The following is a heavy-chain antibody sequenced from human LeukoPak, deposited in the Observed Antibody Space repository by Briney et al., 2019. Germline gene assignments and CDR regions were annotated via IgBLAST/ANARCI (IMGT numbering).Heavy chain of an antibody. J-gene: IGHJ4*02. Sequence: PGGSLRLSCAASGFTFSDYDMRWVRQATGKGLKWVSAIGTAGDTYYTGSVKGRFTISRENAKNSLYLQMNSLRAGDTAVYYCARVAKERVGGVYYFDYWGQGTLVTVSS. D-gene: IGHD1-1*01. CDR2: IGTAGDT. CDR1: GFTFSDYD. CDR3: ARVAKERVGGVYYFDY. V-gene: IGHV3-13*01.